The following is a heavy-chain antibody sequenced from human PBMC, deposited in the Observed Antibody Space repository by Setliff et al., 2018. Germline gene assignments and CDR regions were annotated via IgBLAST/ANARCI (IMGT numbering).Heavy chain of an antibody. CDR2: IIPFFGNT. V-gene: IGHV1-69*13. D-gene: IGHD2-15*01. CDR1: GGTFGSSA. Sequence: SVKVSCKVSGGTFGSSAFTWVRQAPGPGLEYMGGIIPFFGNTNYAQKFQGRLSTTADESTNTVYMELSRLRSEDTAMYYCATPHCSDGTCRYYFESWGQGTLVTVSS. CDR3: ATPHCSDGTCRYYFES. J-gene: IGHJ4*02.